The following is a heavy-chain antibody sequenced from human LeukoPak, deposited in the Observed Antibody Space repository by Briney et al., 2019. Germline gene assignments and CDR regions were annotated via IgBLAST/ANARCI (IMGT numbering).Heavy chain of an antibody. Sequence: GGSLRLSCTASGFTFSNYWMSWVRQTPEKGLEWVANIKQDGSETVYVDSVKGRFTISRDNAKNTLYLQMNSLRAEDTAVYYCAREKFDPWGQGTLVTVSS. V-gene: IGHV3-7*01. J-gene: IGHJ5*02. CDR1: GFTFSNYW. CDR2: IKQDGSET. CDR3: AREKFDP.